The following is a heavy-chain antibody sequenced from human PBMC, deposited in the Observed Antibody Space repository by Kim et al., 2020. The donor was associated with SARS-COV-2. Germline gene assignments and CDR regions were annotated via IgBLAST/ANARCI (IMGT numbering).Heavy chain of an antibody. V-gene: IGHV4-39*01. CDR3: ARHGSYGFFVKFSNWFDP. Sequence: SETLSLTCTVSGGSISSSSYYWGWIRQPPGKGLEWIGSIYYSGSTYYNPSLKSRVTISVDTSKNQFSLKLSSVTAADTAVYYCARHGSYGFFVKFSNWFDPWGQGTLVTVSS. J-gene: IGHJ5*02. CDR2: IYYSGST. D-gene: IGHD5-18*01. CDR1: GGSISSSSYY.